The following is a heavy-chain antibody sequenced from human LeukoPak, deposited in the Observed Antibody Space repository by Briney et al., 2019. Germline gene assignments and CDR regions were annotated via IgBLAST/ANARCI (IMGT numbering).Heavy chain of an antibody. CDR2: INHSGST. CDR3: ARARLPWFDP. J-gene: IGHJ5*02. D-gene: IGHD5/OR15-5a*01. V-gene: IGHV4-34*01. Sequence: ASETLSLTCTVSGGSISGYYWSWIRQPPGKGLEWIGEINHSGSTNYNPSLKSRVTISVDRSKNQFSLKLSSVTAADTAVYYCARARLPWFDPWGQGTLVTVSS. CDR1: GGSISGYY.